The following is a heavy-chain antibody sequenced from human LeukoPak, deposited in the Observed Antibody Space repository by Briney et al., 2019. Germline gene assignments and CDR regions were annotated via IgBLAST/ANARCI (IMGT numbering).Heavy chain of an antibody. J-gene: IGHJ6*03. CDR1: GGSISSSSYY. D-gene: IGHD6-19*01. Sequence: SETLSLTCTVSGGSISSSSYYWGWIRQPPGKGLEWIGSIYYSGSTYYNPSLKSRVTISVDTSKNQFSLKLSSVTAADTAVYYCARGGQWQYYYMDVWGKGTTVTVSS. V-gene: IGHV4-39*07. CDR2: IYYSGST. CDR3: ARGGQWQYYYMDV.